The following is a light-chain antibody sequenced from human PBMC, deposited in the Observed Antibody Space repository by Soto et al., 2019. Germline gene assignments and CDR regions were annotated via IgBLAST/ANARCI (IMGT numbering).Light chain of an antibody. V-gene: IGLV4-69*01. CDR1: SGHSNYA. CDR3: QTWGTGIRV. J-gene: IGLJ3*02. Sequence: QLVLTQSPSASASLGASVKLTCTLSSGHSNYAIAWHQQQPEKGPRYLMKLASDGSHNKGDGIPDRFSGSSSGAARYLTISSLQSEDEADYYCQTWGTGIRVFGGGTKLTVL. CDR2: LASDGSH.